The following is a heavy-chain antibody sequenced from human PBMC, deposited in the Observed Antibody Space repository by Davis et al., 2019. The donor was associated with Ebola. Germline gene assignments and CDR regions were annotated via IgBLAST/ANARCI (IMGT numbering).Heavy chain of an antibody. Sequence: GESLKISCAASGFTFRSYWMRWVRQAPGKGLEWVANTKQDGSEKYYVDSVKGRFTISRDNAKNSLYLQMNSLRAEDTAVYYCARGSKDYWGQGTLVTVSS. CDR1: GFTFRSYW. J-gene: IGHJ4*02. V-gene: IGHV3-7*01. CDR2: TKQDGSEK. CDR3: ARGSKDY.